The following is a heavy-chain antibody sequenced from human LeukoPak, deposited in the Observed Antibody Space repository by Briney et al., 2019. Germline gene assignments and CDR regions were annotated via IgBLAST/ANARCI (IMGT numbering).Heavy chain of an antibody. CDR2: INGDGTSA. CDR3: ARVAYCGGDCYSLDYYYMDV. Sequence: GGSLRLSCAASGFTLRNYWMHWVRQTPGKGLLWVSRINGDGTSATYAGSVKGRFTISRDNAKNTLYLQMNSLRAEDAAVYYCARVAYCGGDCYSLDYYYMDVWGKGTTVTVSS. J-gene: IGHJ6*03. CDR1: GFTLRNYW. D-gene: IGHD2-21*02. V-gene: IGHV3-74*01.